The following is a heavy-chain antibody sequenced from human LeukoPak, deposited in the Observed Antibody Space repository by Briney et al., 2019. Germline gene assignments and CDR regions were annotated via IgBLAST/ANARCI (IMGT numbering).Heavy chain of an antibody. CDR3: ATHLRAYTYGPFDS. Sequence: PSETLSLTCSVSYGSPSSYYWSWIRQSPGKGLEWLGYVYYSGSTNYNPPLKGRLTISLDTSRTQFSLELSSVTAADTAVYYCATHLRAYTYGPFDSWGQGTLVTVSS. J-gene: IGHJ4*02. CDR2: VYYSGST. D-gene: IGHD5-18*01. CDR1: YGSPSSYY. V-gene: IGHV4-59*08.